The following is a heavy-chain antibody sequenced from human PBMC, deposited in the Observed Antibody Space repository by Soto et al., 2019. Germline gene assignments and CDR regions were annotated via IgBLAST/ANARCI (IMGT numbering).Heavy chain of an antibody. V-gene: IGHV3-53*01. CDR1: GFSVGGNP. J-gene: IGHJ4*02. Sequence: EVKLVESGGGLMQPGGSLRLSCAASGFSVGGNPMTWVRQAPGKGLEWVASIHTGGSTFYADPVEGRFTISRDNSKNMVYLQMNSLTVGDTAMYFCARGVNDDSWGRGTLVTVSS. CDR3: ARGVNDDS. CDR2: IHTGGST. D-gene: IGHD1-1*01.